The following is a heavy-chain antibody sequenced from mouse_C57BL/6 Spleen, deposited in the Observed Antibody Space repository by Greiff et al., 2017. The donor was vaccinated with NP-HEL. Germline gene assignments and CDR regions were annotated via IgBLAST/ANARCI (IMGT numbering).Heavy chain of an antibody. CDR2: ISSGGSYT. CDR1: GFTFSSYG. D-gene: IGHD4-1*01. CDR3: ATLNWGLFDY. V-gene: IGHV5-6*01. J-gene: IGHJ2*01. Sequence: EVQGVESGGDLVKPGGSLKLSCAASGFTFSSYGMSWVRQTPDKRLEWVATISSGGSYTYYPDSVKGRFTISRDNAKNTLYLQMSSLKSEDTAMYYCATLNWGLFDYWGQGTTLTVSS.